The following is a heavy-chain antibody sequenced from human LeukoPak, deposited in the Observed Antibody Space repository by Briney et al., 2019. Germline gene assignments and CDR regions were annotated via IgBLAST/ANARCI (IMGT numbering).Heavy chain of an antibody. CDR3: ARDFIKVDYYGMDV. D-gene: IGHD2-2*01. Sequence: GGSLRLSCAASGFTFSNYGMHWVRQAPGKGLEWVAVIWYDGSNKYYTDSVKGRFTISRDNSKNTLYLQMNSLRAEDTAVYYCARDFIKVDYYGMDVWGQGTTVTVSS. V-gene: IGHV3-33*01. CDR2: IWYDGSNK. CDR1: GFTFSNYG. J-gene: IGHJ6*02.